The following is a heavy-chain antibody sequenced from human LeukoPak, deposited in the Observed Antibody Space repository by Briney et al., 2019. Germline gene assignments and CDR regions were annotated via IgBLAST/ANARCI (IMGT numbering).Heavy chain of an antibody. Sequence: SETLSLTCTVSGGSISSYYWSWIRQPPGKGLEWIGYIYYSGSTNYNPSLKSRVTISVDTSKNQFSPKLSSVTAADTAVYYCARIYCSGGSCYPHWFDPWGQGTLVTVSS. CDR2: IYYSGST. D-gene: IGHD2-15*01. CDR3: ARIYCSGGSCYPHWFDP. V-gene: IGHV4-59*01. CDR1: GGSISSYY. J-gene: IGHJ5*02.